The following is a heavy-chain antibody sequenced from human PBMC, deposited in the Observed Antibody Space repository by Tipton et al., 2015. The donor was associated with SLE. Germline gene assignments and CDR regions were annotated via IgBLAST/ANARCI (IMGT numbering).Heavy chain of an antibody. J-gene: IGHJ2*01. CDR3: ASFRALLKGSGFDL. Sequence: LSCTVSGGSISSGGYYWSWIRQHPGKGLEWIGYIYYSGSTYYNPSLKSRVTISVDTSKNQFSLKLSSVTAADTAVYYCASFRALLKGSGFDLWGRGTLVTVSS. CDR1: GGSISSGGYY. V-gene: IGHV4-31*02. CDR2: IYYSGST. D-gene: IGHD3-10*01.